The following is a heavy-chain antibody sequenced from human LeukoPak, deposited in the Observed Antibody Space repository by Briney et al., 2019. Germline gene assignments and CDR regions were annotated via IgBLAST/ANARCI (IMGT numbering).Heavy chain of an antibody. J-gene: IGHJ5*02. Sequence: ASVKVSCKASGYTFTSYGISWVRQAPGQGLEWMGWINAGNGNTKYSQKFQGRVTITRDTSASTAYMEVSSLRSEDTAVYYCARDLGSSIDPWGQGTLVTVSS. CDR1: GYTFTSYG. CDR2: INAGNGNT. D-gene: IGHD6-6*01. CDR3: ARDLGSSIDP. V-gene: IGHV1-3*01.